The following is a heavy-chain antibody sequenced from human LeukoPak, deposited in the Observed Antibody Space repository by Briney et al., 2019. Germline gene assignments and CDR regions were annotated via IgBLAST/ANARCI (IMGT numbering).Heavy chain of an antibody. CDR1: GFAFSTYS. D-gene: IGHD5-24*01. V-gene: IGHV3-21*01. Sequence: GGSLRLSCAASGFAFSTYSMNWVRQAPGTGLEWVSSITSSASNVYYADSVKGRFTISRDNAKNSLFLQMNSLRADDTAVYYCARSEMSTITFPDYWGQGTPVTVSS. J-gene: IGHJ4*02. CDR3: ARSEMSTITFPDY. CDR2: ITSSASNV.